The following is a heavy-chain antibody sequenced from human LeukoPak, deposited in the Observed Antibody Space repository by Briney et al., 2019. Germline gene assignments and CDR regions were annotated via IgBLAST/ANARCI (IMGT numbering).Heavy chain of an antibody. V-gene: IGHV1-2*04. Sequence: ASVKVSCKASGYTFTGYYMHWVRQAPGQGLEWMGWINPSSGGTNYAQKFQGWVTMTRDTSISTAYMELSRLRSDDTAVYYCARDWGNYGDYKYYFDYWGQGTLVTVSS. CDR3: ARDWGNYGDYKYYFDY. CDR2: INPSSGGT. D-gene: IGHD4-17*01. CDR1: GYTFTGYY. J-gene: IGHJ4*02.